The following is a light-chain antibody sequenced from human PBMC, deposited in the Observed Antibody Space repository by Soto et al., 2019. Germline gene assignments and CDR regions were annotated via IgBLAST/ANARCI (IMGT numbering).Light chain of an antibody. CDR3: SSYAGSNSVV. Sequence: QSVLTQPPSASGSPGQSVTISGTGTSSDVGAYNYVSWYQQHPGKSPKLMIYEVSKRPSGVPDRFSGSKSGNTASLTVSGLQAEAEADYYCSSYAGSNSVVFGGGTKRTVL. CDR1: SSDVGAYNY. CDR2: EVS. V-gene: IGLV2-8*01. J-gene: IGLJ2*01.